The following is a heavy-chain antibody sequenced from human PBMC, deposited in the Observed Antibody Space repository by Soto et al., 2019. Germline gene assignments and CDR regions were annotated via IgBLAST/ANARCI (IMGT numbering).Heavy chain of an antibody. CDR3: AKDRGCNGGICYSGAFHI. Sequence: QVQLVESGGGVVQPGRSLRLSCAASGFTFSSYGMHWVRQAPGKGLEWVAVISYYGSNKYYADSVKGRFTISSDNSKTTLYLQMNSLRAEDTAVYYCAKDRGCNGGICYSGAFHIWGQGTMVTVSS. CDR1: GFTFSSYG. D-gene: IGHD2-15*01. J-gene: IGHJ3*02. V-gene: IGHV3-30*18. CDR2: ISYYGSNK.